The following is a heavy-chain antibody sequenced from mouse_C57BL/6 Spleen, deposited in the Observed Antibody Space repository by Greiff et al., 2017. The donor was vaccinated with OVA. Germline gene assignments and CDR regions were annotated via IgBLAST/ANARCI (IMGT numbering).Heavy chain of an antibody. J-gene: IGHJ4*01. CDR1: GFTFSSYA. Sequence: EVQVVESGEGLVKPGGSLKLSCAASGFTFSSYAMSWVRQTPEKRLEWVAYISSGGDYIYYADTVKGRFTISRDNARNTLYLQMSSLKSEDTAMYYCTRIYDGYSRAMDYWGQGTSVTVSS. CDR2: ISSGGDYI. D-gene: IGHD2-3*01. CDR3: TRIYDGYSRAMDY. V-gene: IGHV5-9-1*02.